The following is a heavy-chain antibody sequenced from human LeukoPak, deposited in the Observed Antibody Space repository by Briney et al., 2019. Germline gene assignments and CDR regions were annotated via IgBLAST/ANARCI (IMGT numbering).Heavy chain of an antibody. CDR1: GFTFSSYE. CDR2: ISSSGSTI. D-gene: IGHD6-19*01. CDR3: AREGQWLVRTTFDY. V-gene: IGHV3-48*03. J-gene: IGHJ4*02. Sequence: GGSLRLSCAASGFTFSSYEMNWVRQAPGKGLEWVSYISSSGSTIYYADSVKGRFSISRDNAKNSLYLQMNSLRAEDTAVYYCAREGQWLVRTTFDYWGQGTLVTVSS.